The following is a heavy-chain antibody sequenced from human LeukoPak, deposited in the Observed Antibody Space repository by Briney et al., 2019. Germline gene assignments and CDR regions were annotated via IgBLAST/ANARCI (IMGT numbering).Heavy chain of an antibody. V-gene: IGHV3-23*01. CDR3: AKEYYDILTGYYTY. D-gene: IGHD3-9*01. Sequence: GGSLRLSCAASGFTFSSYAMSWVRQAPGKGLEWVSSISGSGGSTYYADSVKGRFTISRDNSKNTLYLQMNSLRAEDTAVYYCAKEYYDILTGYYTYWGQGTLVTVSS. J-gene: IGHJ4*02. CDR1: GFTFSSYA. CDR2: ISGSGGST.